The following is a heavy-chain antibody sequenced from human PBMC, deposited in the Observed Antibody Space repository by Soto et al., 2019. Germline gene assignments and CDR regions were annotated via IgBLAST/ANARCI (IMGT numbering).Heavy chain of an antibody. CDR2: IIPIFGTA. CDR1: GGTFSSYA. J-gene: IGHJ5*02. V-gene: IGHV1-69*01. D-gene: IGHD2-15*01. Sequence: QVQLVQSGAEVKKPGSSVKVSCKASGGTFSSYAISWVRQAPGQGLEGMGGIIPIFGTANYAQKFQGRVTITADESTSTAYMELSSLRSEDTAVYYCARDSISGGGNPGDWFDPWGQGTLVTVSS. CDR3: ARDSISGGGNPGDWFDP.